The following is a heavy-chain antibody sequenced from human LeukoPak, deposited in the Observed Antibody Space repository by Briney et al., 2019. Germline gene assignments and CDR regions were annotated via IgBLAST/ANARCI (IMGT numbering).Heavy chain of an antibody. CDR3: VKDAVAVAGTVGYFQH. CDR1: GFTISSYA. J-gene: IGHJ1*01. D-gene: IGHD6-19*01. Sequence: PGGSLRLSCSASGFTISSYAMHWVRQAPGKGLEYVSAISSNGGSTYYADSVKGRFTISRDNSKNTLYLQMSSLRAEDTAVYYCVKDAVAVAGTVGYFQHWGQGTLVTVSS. CDR2: ISSNGGST. V-gene: IGHV3-64D*06.